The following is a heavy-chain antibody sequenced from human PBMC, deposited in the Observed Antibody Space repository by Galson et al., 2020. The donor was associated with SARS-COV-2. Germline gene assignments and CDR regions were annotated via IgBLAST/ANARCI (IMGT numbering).Heavy chain of an antibody. V-gene: IGHV3-33*01. Sequence: GGSLRLSCAASGFTFSSYGMHWVRQAPGKGLEWVAVIWYDGSNKYYADSVKGRFTISRDNSKNTLYLQMNSLRAEDTAVYYCARDKVVAAHSGFQGRAYYYGMDVWGQGTTVTVSS. CDR2: IWYDGSNK. D-gene: IGHD2-15*01. J-gene: IGHJ6*02. CDR1: GFTFSSYG. CDR3: ARDKVVAAHSGFQGRAYYYGMDV.